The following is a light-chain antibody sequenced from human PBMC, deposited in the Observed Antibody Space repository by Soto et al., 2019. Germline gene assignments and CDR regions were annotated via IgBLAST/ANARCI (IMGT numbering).Light chain of an antibody. V-gene: IGLV1-47*01. CDR2: RNS. Sequence: QSVLTQSPSASGTPGQRVTVSCSGSASTIGRNYVYWYQQLPGTAPKLLSYRNSQRPSGVPDRFSGSKSGTSASLAISWLRSEAEADYYCAAWDDNLSGLYVFGAGTKLTVL. J-gene: IGLJ1*01. CDR1: ASTIGRNY. CDR3: AAWDDNLSGLYV.